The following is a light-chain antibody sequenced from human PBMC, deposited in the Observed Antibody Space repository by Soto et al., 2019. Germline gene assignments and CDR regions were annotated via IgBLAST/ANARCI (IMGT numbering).Light chain of an antibody. V-gene: IGLV1-47*01. Sequence: QSVLTQPPSASGTPGQRVTISCSGSTSNLGSNFVYWYQQVPGAAPKLLISRNDQRPSGVTDRFSGSKSGTSASLAISGLRSEDEADYHCAAWDDSLSGVVFGGGTKLTVL. CDR2: RND. CDR3: AAWDDSLSGVV. CDR1: TSNLGSNF. J-gene: IGLJ3*02.